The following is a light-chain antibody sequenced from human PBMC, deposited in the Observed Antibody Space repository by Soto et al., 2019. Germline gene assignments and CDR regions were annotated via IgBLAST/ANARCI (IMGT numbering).Light chain of an antibody. V-gene: IGKV1-27*01. CDR3: QKYDSVPWS. CDR2: TAS. Sequence: DIQMTQSPSSLSTSVGDTVTITCRVSQGIGKNLAWYQQKPGKVPKVLIYTASTLHSGVPSRFSGSGSGTDFTLTINSLQPEDVATYFCQKYDSVPWSFGQGTRVEI. J-gene: IGKJ1*01. CDR1: QGIGKN.